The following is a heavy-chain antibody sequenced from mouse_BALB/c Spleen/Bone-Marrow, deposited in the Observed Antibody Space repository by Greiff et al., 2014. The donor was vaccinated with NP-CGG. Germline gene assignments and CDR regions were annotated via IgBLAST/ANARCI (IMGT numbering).Heavy chain of an antibody. D-gene: IGHD1-2*01. J-gene: IGHJ4*01. CDR3: ARITTATGAMDY. CDR1: GFSLTTYG. V-gene: IGHV2-9*02. CDR2: LWADGST. Sequence: VKLQESGPGLVAPSQSLSITCTVSGFSLTTYGVHWVRQPPGKGLEWLGVLWADGSTNYNSALMSRLGISKDNSKSQVFLKMNSLQTDDTAMYYCARITTATGAMDYWGQGTSVTVSS.